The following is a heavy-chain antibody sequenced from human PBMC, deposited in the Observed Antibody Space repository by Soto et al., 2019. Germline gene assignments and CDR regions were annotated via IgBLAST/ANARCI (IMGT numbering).Heavy chain of an antibody. Sequence: SLRLSCAASGFTFSSYGMHWVRQAPGKGLEWVAVIWYDGSNKYYADSVKGRFTISRDNAKNTLYLQMNSLRAEDTAVYYCARVKCYDFLMDVWGQGTTVTVSS. CDR3: ARVKCYDFLMDV. CDR2: IWYDGSNK. J-gene: IGHJ6*02. V-gene: IGHV3-33*01. CDR1: GFTFSSYG. D-gene: IGHD3-3*01.